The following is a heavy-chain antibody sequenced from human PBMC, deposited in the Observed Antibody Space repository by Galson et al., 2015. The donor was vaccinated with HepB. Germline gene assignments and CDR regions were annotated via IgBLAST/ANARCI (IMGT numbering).Heavy chain of an antibody. CDR1: GFTSSYYW. CDR2: IKHDESEN. CDR3: ASEPGQYSAWSGGYFDL. D-gene: IGHD6-19*01. J-gene: IGHJ2*01. V-gene: IGHV3-7*03. Sequence: SLRLSCAASGFTSSYYWMSWVRQAPGKGLEWVANIKHDESENYYVDSVEGRFTISRDNGKNLLYLQMKNVRIEDTAVYYCASEPGQYSAWSGGYFDLRGRGTQVAVSS.